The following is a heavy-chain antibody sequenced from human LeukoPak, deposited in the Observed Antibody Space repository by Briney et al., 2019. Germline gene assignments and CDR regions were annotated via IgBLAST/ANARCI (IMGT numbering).Heavy chain of an antibody. V-gene: IGHV1-3*04. J-gene: IGHJ4*02. CDR1: GYTFTCCA. Sequence: ASVKVSCKASGYTFTCCAMHWVRQAPGQRLEWIGWINTDNGNTKYSQKFQDRVAITSDASASTAYMELSILRSEDTAVYYCASRPGIAVAGLDYWGQGTLVTVSS. CDR2: INTDNGNT. D-gene: IGHD6-19*01. CDR3: ASRPGIAVAGLDY.